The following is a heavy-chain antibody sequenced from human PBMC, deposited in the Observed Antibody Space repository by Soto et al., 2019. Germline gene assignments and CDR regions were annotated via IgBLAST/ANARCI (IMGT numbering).Heavy chain of an antibody. CDR1: GGTFSSYA. D-gene: IGHD2-2*01. V-gene: IGHV1-69*01. J-gene: IGHJ5*02. Sequence: QVQLVQSGAEVKKPVSSVKFSCKASGGTFSSYAISWVRQAPGQGLEWMGGIIPIFGTANYAQKFQGRVTITADESTSTAYMELSRLRSEDTAVYYCARVKNYCSSTSCTGFDPWGQGTLVTVSS. CDR3: ARVKNYCSSTSCTGFDP. CDR2: IIPIFGTA.